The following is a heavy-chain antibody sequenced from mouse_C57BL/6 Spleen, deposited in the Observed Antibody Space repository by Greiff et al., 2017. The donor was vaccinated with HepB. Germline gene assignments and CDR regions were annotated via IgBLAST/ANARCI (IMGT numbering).Heavy chain of an antibody. CDR1: GYAFSSSW. CDR3: ARCYYGKDYAMDY. J-gene: IGHJ4*01. CDR2: IYPGDGDT. D-gene: IGHD2-1*01. Sequence: VKLMESGPELVKPGASVKISCKASGYAFSSSWMNWVKQRPGKGLEWIGRIYPGDGDTNYNGKFKGKATLTADKSSSTAYMQLSSLTSEDSAVYFCARCYYGKDYAMDYWGQGTSVTVSS. V-gene: IGHV1-82*01.